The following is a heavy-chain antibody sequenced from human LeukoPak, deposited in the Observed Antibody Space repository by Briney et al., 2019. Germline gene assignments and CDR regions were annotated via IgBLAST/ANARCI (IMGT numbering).Heavy chain of an antibody. J-gene: IGHJ4*02. CDR3: AKDQASSYYYDSSGYLPYFDC. Sequence: GGSLRLSCAASGCTFSSYAMSWVRQAPGKGLEWVSAISGSGGSTYYADSVKGRFTISRDNSKNTLYLQMNSLRAEGTAVYYCAKDQASSYYYDSSGYLPYFDCWGQGTLVTVSS. CDR1: GCTFSSYA. V-gene: IGHV3-23*01. D-gene: IGHD3-22*01. CDR2: ISGSGGST.